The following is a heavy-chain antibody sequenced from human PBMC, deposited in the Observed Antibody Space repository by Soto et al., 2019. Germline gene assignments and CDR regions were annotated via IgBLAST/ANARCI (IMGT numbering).Heavy chain of an antibody. D-gene: IGHD2-15*01. CDR1: GFTFSSYS. J-gene: IGHJ6*02. V-gene: IGHV3-21*01. CDR3: ARDTPRGYGMDV. CDR2: IDSSSNYM. Sequence: EVQLVESGGGLVKPGGSLRLSCAASGFTFSSYSMNWVRQAPGKGLEWVSSIDSSSNYMYDADSVKGRFTISRDNAKNSLYLQMNSLRAEDTSVYYCARDTPRGYGMDVWGQGTTVTVSS.